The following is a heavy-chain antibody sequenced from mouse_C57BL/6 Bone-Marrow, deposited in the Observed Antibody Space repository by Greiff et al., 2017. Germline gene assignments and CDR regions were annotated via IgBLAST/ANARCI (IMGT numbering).Heavy chain of an antibody. J-gene: IGHJ4*01. V-gene: IGHV5-9*01. CDR1: GFTFSSYT. CDR2: ISGGGGNT. CDR3: ARPTPYYAMDY. Sequence: EVKLVESGGGLVKPGGSLKLSCAASGFTFSSYTMSWVRQTPEKRLEWVATISGGGGNTYYPDSVKGRVTISRDNAKNTLYLQMSSLRSEDTALYYCARPTPYYAMDYWGQGTSVTVSS. D-gene: IGHD2-1*01.